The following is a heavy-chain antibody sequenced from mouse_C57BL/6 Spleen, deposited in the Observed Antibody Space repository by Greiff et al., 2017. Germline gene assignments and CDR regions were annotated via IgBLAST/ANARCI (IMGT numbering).Heavy chain of an antibody. J-gene: IGHJ3*01. CDR2: IDPETGGT. V-gene: IGHV1-15*01. D-gene: IGHD2-5*01. CDR3: TRSPSTYYSNHPCAY. CDR1: GYTFTDYE. Sequence: VKLMESGAELVRPGASVTLSCKASGYTFTDYEMHWVKQTPVHGLEWIGAIDPETGGTAYNPKFKGKAILTADKSSSTAYMELRSLTSEDSAVYYCTRSPSTYYSNHPCAYWGQGTLVTVSA.